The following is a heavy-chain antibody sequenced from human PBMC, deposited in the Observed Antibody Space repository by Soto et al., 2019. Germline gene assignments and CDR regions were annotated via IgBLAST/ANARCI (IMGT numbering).Heavy chain of an antibody. J-gene: IGHJ5*02. Sequence: SETLSLTCTVSGGSISSSTYYWGWMRQPPGKGLEWIGYIYHSGSTYYNPSLKSRVTISVDRSKNQFSLKLSSVTAADTAVYYCARVAYCGGDCQRGFDPWGQGTLVTVSS. CDR3: ARVAYCGGDCQRGFDP. V-gene: IGHV4-39*07. CDR2: IYHSGST. D-gene: IGHD2-21*02. CDR1: GGSISSSTYY.